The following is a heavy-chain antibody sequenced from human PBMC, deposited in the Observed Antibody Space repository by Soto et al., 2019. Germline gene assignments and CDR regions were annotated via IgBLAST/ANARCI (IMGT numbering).Heavy chain of an antibody. D-gene: IGHD2-8*01. CDR2: IYYTGTT. J-gene: IGHJ3*02. CDR1: GGSISSGDYS. V-gene: IGHV4-61*08. CDR3: ARQWGTDAFDI. Sequence: SETLSLTCSVSGGSISSGDYSWIWIRQPPGKGLEWIGYIYYTGTTNYNPSIKSRVTISVDSSKNQFSLNLRSVSAADTALYYCARQWGTDAFDIWGQGTMVTVS.